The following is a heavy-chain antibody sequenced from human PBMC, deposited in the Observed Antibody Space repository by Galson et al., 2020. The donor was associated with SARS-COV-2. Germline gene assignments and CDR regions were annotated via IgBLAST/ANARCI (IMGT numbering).Heavy chain of an antibody. D-gene: IGHD3-10*01. CDR3: ARDLKFGAAESDY. CDR2: IWYDGSNK. J-gene: IGHJ4*02. CDR1: GFTFSSYG. Sequence: GESLKISCAASGFTFSSYGMHWVRQAPGKGLEWVAVIWYDGSNKYYADSVKGRFTISRDNSKNTLYLQMNSLRAEDTAVYYCARDLKFGAAESDYWGQGTLVTVSS. V-gene: IGHV3-33*01.